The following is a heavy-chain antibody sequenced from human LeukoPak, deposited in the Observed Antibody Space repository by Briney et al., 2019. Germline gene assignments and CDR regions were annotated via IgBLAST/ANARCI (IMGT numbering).Heavy chain of an antibody. Sequence: GESLKISCKGFGYSFTSYWIGWVRQMPGKGLEWMGIIYPGDSDTRYSPSFQGQVTISADKSISTAYLQWSSLKASDTAMYYCARALPAATYYYNWFDPWGQGTLVTVSS. CDR3: ARALPAATYYYNWFDP. CDR1: GYSFTSYW. D-gene: IGHD2-2*01. J-gene: IGHJ5*02. CDR2: IYPGDSDT. V-gene: IGHV5-51*01.